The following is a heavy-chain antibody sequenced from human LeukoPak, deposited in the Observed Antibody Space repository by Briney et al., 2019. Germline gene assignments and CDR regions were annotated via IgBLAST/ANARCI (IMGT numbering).Heavy chain of an antibody. J-gene: IGHJ6*03. CDR2: ISGDGGST. CDR1: GFTFDDYA. CDR3: AKSWGHYYYYMDV. D-gene: IGHD7-27*01. V-gene: IGHV3-43*02. Sequence: GGSLRLSCAASGFTFDDYAMHWVRQVPGKGLEWVSLISGDGGSTYFADSVKGRFTISRDNRKNSLYLQMNNLRTEDTALYHCAKSWGHYYYYMDVWGKGTTVTASS.